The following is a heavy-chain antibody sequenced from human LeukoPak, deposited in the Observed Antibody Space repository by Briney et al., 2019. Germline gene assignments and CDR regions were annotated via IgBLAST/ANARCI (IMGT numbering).Heavy chain of an antibody. CDR1: GYTFTSYG. CDR3: ARDQGAADNYYYYYYMDV. CDR2: IIPILGIA. J-gene: IGHJ6*03. V-gene: IGHV1-69*04. D-gene: IGHD6-13*01. Sequence: SVKVSCKASGYTFTSYGISWVRQVPGQGLEWMGRIIPILGIANYAQKFQGRVTITADKSTSTAYMELSSLRSEDTAVYYCARDQGAADNYYYYYYMDVWGKGTTVTVSS.